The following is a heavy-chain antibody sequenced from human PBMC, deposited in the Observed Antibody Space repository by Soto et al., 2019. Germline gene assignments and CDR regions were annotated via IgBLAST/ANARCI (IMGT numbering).Heavy chain of an antibody. CDR1: GGTFSSYA. D-gene: IGHD2-2*01. V-gene: IGHV1-69*01. CDR2: IIPISGTA. J-gene: IGHJ6*02. CDR3: ARSQGSSTSLEIYYYYYYGMDV. Sequence: QVQLVQSGAEVKKPGSSVKVSCKASGGTFSSYAISWVRQAPGQGREWMGGIIPISGTANYAQKFQGRVTITADESTSTAYMELSSLRSEDTAVYYCARSQGSSTSLEIYYYYYYGMDVWGQWTTVTVSS.